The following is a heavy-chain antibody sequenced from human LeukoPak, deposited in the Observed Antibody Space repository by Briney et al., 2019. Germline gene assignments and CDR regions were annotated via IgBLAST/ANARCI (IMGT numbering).Heavy chain of an antibody. CDR2: IYYSGST. J-gene: IGHJ4*02. D-gene: IGHD4/OR15-4a*01. Sequence: PSETLSLTCTVSGASINSSTYYWGWIRQPPGKGLEWIGYIYYSGSTNYNPSLKSRVTISVDTSKNQFSLKLSSVTAADTAVYYCARGGYGVFDYWGQGTLVTVSS. V-gene: IGHV4-61*05. CDR1: GASINSSTYY. CDR3: ARGGYGVFDY.